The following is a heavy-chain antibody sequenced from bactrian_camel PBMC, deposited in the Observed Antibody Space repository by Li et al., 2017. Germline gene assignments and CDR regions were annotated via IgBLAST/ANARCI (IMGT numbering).Heavy chain of an antibody. CDR1: GGTYSSYRSYC. D-gene: IGHD1*01. V-gene: IGHV3S57*01. CDR2: IGMDGRT. CDR3: AADLTGYGSDKLGIRAYLY. J-gene: IGHJ4*01. Sequence: HVQLVESGGGSVKAGESLKLSSVAFGGTYSSYRSYCMAWFRQAPGMEREGVAAIGMDGRTSAPDSVKGRFTISKDNAKNTLYLQMDNLQPEDTAVYYCAADLTGYGSDKLGIRAYLYWGQGTQVTVS.